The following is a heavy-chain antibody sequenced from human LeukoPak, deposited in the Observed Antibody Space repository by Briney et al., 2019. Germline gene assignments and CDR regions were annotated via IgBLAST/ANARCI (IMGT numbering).Heavy chain of an antibody. J-gene: IGHJ4*02. D-gene: IGHD6-6*01. V-gene: IGHV3-48*01. CDR1: GFTFSSYS. Sequence: GGSLRLSCAASGFTFSSYSMNWVRQAPGKGLEWVSNISSSSRTIYYADSVKGRFTISRDDAKNSLYLQMNSLRAEDTAVYYCARDAGYSTSPVGGYFDYWGQGTLVTVSS. CDR3: ARDAGYSTSPVGGYFDY. CDR2: ISSSSRTI.